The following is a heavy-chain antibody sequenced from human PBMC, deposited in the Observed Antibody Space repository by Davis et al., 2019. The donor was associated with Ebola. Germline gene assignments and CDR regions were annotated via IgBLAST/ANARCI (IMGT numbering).Heavy chain of an antibody. V-gene: IGHV4-34*01. CDR3: ARGRGVVAATRYYFDY. J-gene: IGHJ4*02. CDR2: INHSGST. Sequence: SETLSLTCAVYGGSFSGYYWSWIRQPPGKGLEWIGEINHSGSTNYNPSLKSRVTISVDTSKNQFSLKLSSVTAADTAVYYCARGRGVVAATRYYFDYWGQGTLVTVSS. D-gene: IGHD2-15*01. CDR1: GGSFSGYY.